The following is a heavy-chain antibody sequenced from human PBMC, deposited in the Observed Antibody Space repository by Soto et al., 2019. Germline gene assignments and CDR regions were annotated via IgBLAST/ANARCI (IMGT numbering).Heavy chain of an antibody. V-gene: IGHV4-31*03. CDR2: IYYSGST. CDR3: ARRASSGRDPFYFDY. Sequence: QVHLQESGPGLVKASQTLSLTCTVSGGSISGGGGYYWSWIRQHPGKGLEWIGYIYYSGSTYYNPSLKSRATTSVDTSENQFSLKLSSVTAADTAVYYCARRASSGRDPFYFDYWGQGTLVAVSS. D-gene: IGHD6-6*01. CDR1: GGSISGGGGYY. J-gene: IGHJ4*02.